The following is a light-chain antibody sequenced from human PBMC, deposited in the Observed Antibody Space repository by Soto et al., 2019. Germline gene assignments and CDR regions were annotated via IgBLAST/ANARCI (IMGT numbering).Light chain of an antibody. CDR3: SSYASSSPYV. V-gene: IGLV2-14*01. J-gene: IGLJ1*01. CDR2: EVS. CDR1: SNDVGGYNY. Sequence: QSVLTQPASVSGSPGQSITISCTGTSNDVGGYNYVSWYQQHPGKAPKLVIYEVSHRPSGISDRFSGSKSGNTASLTISGLQVEDEADYYCSSYASSSPYVFGPGTKVTVL.